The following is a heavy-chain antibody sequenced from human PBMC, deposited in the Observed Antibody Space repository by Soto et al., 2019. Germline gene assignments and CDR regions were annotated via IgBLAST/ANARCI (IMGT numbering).Heavy chain of an antibody. CDR3: AKDSLHSDFWSGSSNWFDP. V-gene: IGHV3-23*01. D-gene: IGHD3-3*01. J-gene: IGHJ5*02. Sequence: EVQLLESGGTLIQPGGSLRLSCAASGFSFPSFALNWVRQAPGKGLEWVAAISGRGGNTYYTDSVRGRFTISRDNSKKTLHLEMDSLRAEDTALYYCAKDSLHSDFWSGSSNWFDPWGQGTLVTVSS. CDR1: GFSFPSFA. CDR2: ISGRGGNT.